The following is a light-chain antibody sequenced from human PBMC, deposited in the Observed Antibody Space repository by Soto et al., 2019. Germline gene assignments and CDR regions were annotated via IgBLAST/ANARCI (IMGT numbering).Light chain of an antibody. CDR3: SSYTSSSTLV. J-gene: IGLJ2*01. CDR2: QVS. V-gene: IGLV2-14*01. Sequence: QSALTQPASVSGSPGQSITLSCTGTSSDVGGSNYVSWYQQHPGKAPKLTIYQVSNRPSGVSDRFSASKSGNTASLTISGLQTEDEADYYCSSYTSSSTLVFGGGTKLTVL. CDR1: SSDVGGSNY.